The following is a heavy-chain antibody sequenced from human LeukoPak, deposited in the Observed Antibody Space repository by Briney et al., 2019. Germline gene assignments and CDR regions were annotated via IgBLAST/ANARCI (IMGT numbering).Heavy chain of an antibody. J-gene: IGHJ4*02. V-gene: IGHV3-11*01. Sequence: GGSLRLSCAASGFTFSEHYMSWIRQAPGKGLEWVSYISSSGSTTYYADSVKGRFTISRDNAKNSLYLQMNSLRAEDTAVYYCAREMDGPYGSGSPLDYWGQGTLVTVSS. CDR1: GFTFSEHY. D-gene: IGHD3-10*01. CDR3: AREMDGPYGSGSPLDY. CDR2: ISSSGSTT.